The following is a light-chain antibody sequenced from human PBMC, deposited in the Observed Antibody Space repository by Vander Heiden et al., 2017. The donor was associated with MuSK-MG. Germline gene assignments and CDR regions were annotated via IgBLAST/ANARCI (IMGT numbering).Light chain of an antibody. V-gene: IGLV1-44*01. J-gene: IGLJ2*01. CDR3: AAWDDSLNGHVV. CDR1: SSNIGSNT. Sequence: QSVLTQPPSASGTPAPRVTISCSGSSSNIGSNTVNWYQQLPGTAPKLLIYSNNQRPSGVPDRFSGSKSGTSASLAISGLQSEDEADYYCAAWDDSLNGHVVFGGGTKLTVL. CDR2: SNN.